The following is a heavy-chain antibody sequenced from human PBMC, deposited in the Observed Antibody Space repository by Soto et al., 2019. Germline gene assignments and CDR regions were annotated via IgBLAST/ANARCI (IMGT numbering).Heavy chain of an antibody. V-gene: IGHV4-30-4*01. CDR1: GGSISSGDYY. CDR3: ASRDGYNDKAFDY. D-gene: IGHD5-12*01. J-gene: IGHJ4*02. CDR2: IYYSGST. Sequence: PSETLSLTCTVSGGSISSGDYYWSWIRQPPGKGLEWIGYIYYSGSTYYNPSLKSRVTISVDTSKNQFSLKLSSVTAADTAVYYCASRDGYNDKAFDYWGQGTLVTVSS.